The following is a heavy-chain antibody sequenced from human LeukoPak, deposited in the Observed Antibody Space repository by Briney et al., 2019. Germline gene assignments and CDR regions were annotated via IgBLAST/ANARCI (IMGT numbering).Heavy chain of an antibody. V-gene: IGHV3-30*02. D-gene: IGHD2-15*01. CDR2: ARYDGRNK. Sequence: TGGSLRLSCAASGFAFSSYGMHWVRQAPGKGLEWVAFARYDGRNKYYADSVKGRFTISRDNAKNSLYLQMNSLRAEDTAVYYCARGLHCSGGSCYSGAFDYWGQGTLVTVSS. CDR3: ARGLHCSGGSCYSGAFDY. CDR1: GFAFSSYG. J-gene: IGHJ4*02.